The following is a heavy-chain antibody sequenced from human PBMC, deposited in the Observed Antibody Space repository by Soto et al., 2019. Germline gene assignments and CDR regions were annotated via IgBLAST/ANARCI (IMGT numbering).Heavy chain of an antibody. CDR3: ARACSSTSCYDVFDY. V-gene: IGHV4-4*07. CDR2: IYASGRT. CDR1: GGSISSSY. D-gene: IGHD2-2*01. Sequence: QVQLQESGPGLVKPSETLSLTCTVSGGSISSSYWSWIRQPAGKGLEWIGRIYASGRTNYNPSPKSRVTMSVDTPKNQSSPKLRSVTAADTAVYYCARACSSTSCYDVFDYWGHGTLVTVSA. J-gene: IGHJ4*01.